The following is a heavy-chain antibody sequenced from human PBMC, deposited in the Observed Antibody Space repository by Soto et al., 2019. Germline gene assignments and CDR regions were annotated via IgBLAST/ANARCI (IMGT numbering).Heavy chain of an antibody. CDR3: AKDQTAAAAASNCFDP. CDR1: GFTFSSYA. CDR2: ISGSGGST. V-gene: IGHV3-23*01. D-gene: IGHD6-13*01. Sequence: EVQLLESGGGLVQPGGSLRLSCAASGFTFSSYAMSWVRQAPGKGLEWVSAISGSGGSTYYADSVKGRFTISRDNSKNTQYMQMHNLRAEGTAVYYCAKDQTAAAAASNCFDPWGQGTLVTVSS. J-gene: IGHJ5*02.